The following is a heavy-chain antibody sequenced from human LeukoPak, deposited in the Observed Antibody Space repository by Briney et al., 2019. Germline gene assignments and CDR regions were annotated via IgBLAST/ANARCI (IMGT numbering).Heavy chain of an antibody. V-gene: IGHV1-18*01. D-gene: IGHD3-3*01. CDR2: ISAYNGNT. Sequence: ASVKVSCKASGYTFTSYGISWVRQAPGQGLEGMGWISAYNGNTNYAQKLQGRVTMTTDTSTSTAYLELRSLRSDDTAVYYCARGPFGRFLEWYYFDYWGQGTLVTVSS. CDR3: ARGPFGRFLEWYYFDY. J-gene: IGHJ4*02. CDR1: GYTFTSYG.